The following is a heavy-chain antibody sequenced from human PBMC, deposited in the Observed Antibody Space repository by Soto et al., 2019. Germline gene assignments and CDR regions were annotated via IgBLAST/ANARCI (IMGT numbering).Heavy chain of an antibody. CDR2: ISGYNGNT. CDR1: GYTFTSSG. CDR3: ARAASSAVSLFDS. D-gene: IGHD4-17*01. Sequence: QVQLVQSGAEVKKPGASVKVSCKASGYTFTSSGISWVRQAPGQGLEWMGWISGYNGNTNYAQKFQGRVTMTSDTSTSTGYMELRSLSSNDTAVYFCARAASSAVSLFDSWGQGTLVTVSS. J-gene: IGHJ4*02. V-gene: IGHV1-18*01.